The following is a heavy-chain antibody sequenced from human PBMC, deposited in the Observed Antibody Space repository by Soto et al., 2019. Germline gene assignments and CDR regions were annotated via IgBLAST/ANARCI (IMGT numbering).Heavy chain of an antibody. CDR1: GYTFTSYG. CDR2: ISAYNGNT. J-gene: IGHJ4*02. D-gene: IGHD3-10*01. V-gene: IGHV1-18*01. Sequence: ASVKVSCKASGYTFTSYGISWVRQAPGQGLEWMGWISAYNGNTNYAQKFQGRVTMTTDTSTSTAYMELRSLRSDDTAVYYCARSSSGSYYEQYWGQGALVTSPQ. CDR3: ARSSSGSYYEQY.